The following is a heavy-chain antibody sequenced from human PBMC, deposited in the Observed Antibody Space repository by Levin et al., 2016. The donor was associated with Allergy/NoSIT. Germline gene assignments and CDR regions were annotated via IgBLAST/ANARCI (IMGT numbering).Heavy chain of an antibody. CDR1: GYTFTSYG. J-gene: IGHJ6*02. D-gene: IGHD3-22*01. Sequence: ASVKVSCKASGYTFTSYGISWVRQAPGQGLEWMGWISAYNGNTNYAQKLQGRVTMTTDTSTSTAYMELRSLRSDDTAVYYCARDHPIIYYYDSSGYYYRYGMDVWGQGTTVTVSS. CDR2: ISAYNGNT. V-gene: IGHV1-18*01. CDR3: ARDHPIIYYYDSSGYYYRYGMDV.